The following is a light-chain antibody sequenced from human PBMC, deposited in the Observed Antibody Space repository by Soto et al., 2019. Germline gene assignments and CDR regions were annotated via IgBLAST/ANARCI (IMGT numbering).Light chain of an antibody. CDR3: SSYTRGNTYV. CDR1: GNDVGAYNY. V-gene: IGLV2-11*01. Sequence: QSVRTQPRSVSGSPGQSVTISCTGTGNDVGAYNYVSWYQQHPGKAPKLIIFEVSNRPSGVSDRFSGSKSGNTASLTISGLQAEDEADYYCSSYTRGNTYVFGTGTKVTVL. CDR2: EVS. J-gene: IGLJ1*01.